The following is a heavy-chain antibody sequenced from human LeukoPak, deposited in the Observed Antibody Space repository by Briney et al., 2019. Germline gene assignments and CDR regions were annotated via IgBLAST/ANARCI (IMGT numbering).Heavy chain of an antibody. CDR1: GGTFISYA. Sequence: GASVKVSCKASGGTFISYAISWVRQAPGQGLEWMGGIIPIFGTANYAQKFQGRVTITADESTSTAYVELSSLRSEDTAVYYCARGTGEEWELYFDYWGQGTLVTVSS. J-gene: IGHJ4*02. D-gene: IGHD1-26*01. V-gene: IGHV1-69*13. CDR2: IIPIFGTA. CDR3: ARGTGEEWELYFDY.